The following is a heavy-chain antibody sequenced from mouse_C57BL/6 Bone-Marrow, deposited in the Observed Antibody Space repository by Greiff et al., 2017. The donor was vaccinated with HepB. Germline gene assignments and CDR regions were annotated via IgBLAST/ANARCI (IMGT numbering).Heavy chain of an antibody. CDR1: GFNIKDDY. CDR2: IDPENGDT. CDR3: TTEVTTVVADYYAMDY. J-gene: IGHJ4*01. Sequence: VQLKQSGAELVRPGASVKLSCTASGFNIKDDYMHWVKQRPEQGLEWIGWIDPENGDTEYASKFQGKATITADTSSNTAYLQLSSLTSEDTAVYYCTTEVTTVVADYYAMDYWGQGTSVTVSS. V-gene: IGHV14-4*01. D-gene: IGHD1-1*01.